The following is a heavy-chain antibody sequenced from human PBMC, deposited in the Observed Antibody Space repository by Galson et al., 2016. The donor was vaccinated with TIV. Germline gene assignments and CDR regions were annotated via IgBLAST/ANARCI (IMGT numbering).Heavy chain of an antibody. CDR3: AKDPRIYGDYLLAYFDY. Sequence: SLRLSCAVSGFSFSSYGMHWVRQAPGKGLEWVAVILYDGSNKYYADSVKGRFTISRDNSKNTVSLLMNSLRAEDTAVYYCAKDPRIYGDYLLAYFDYWGQGTLVSVSS. J-gene: IGHJ4*02. D-gene: IGHD4-17*01. V-gene: IGHV3-30*18. CDR2: ILYDGSNK. CDR1: GFSFSSYG.